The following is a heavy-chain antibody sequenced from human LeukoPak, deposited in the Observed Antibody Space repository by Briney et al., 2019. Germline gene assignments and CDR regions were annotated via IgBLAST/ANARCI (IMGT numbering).Heavy chain of an antibody. Sequence: ASVKVSCKASGYTFTSYYMHWVRQAPGQGLEWMGIINPSGGSTSYAQKFQGRVTITADDSTSTAYVEMSSLRSEDTAVYYCAISGYTTGWTAQGWFDPWGQGTLVTVSS. CDR3: AISGYTTGWTAQGWFDP. J-gene: IGHJ5*02. V-gene: IGHV1-46*01. CDR1: GYTFTSYY. D-gene: IGHD6-19*01. CDR2: INPSGGST.